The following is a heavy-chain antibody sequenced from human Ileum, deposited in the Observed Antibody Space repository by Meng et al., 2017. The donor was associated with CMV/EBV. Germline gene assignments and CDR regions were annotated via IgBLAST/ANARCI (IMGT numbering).Heavy chain of an antibody. J-gene: IGHJ5*02. CDR1: GSFSGYY. CDR3: ARGVTMVRGVIRGRSLDP. D-gene: IGHD3-10*01. CDR2: INHSGST. V-gene: IGHV4-34*01. Sequence: GSFSGYYWSWIRQPPGKGLEWIGEINHSGSTNYNPSLKSRVTISVDTSKNQFSLKLSSVTAADTAVYYCARGVTMVRGVIRGRSLDPWGQGTLVTVSS.